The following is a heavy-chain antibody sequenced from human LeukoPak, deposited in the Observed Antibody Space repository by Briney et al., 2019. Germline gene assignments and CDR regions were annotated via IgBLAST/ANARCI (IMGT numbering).Heavy chain of an antibody. CDR3: ARRNWGPVDY. J-gene: IGHJ4*02. D-gene: IGHD7-27*01. Sequence: PSETLSLTCAVSGCSLSSGYYWGWIRQPPGKGLEWIGSIYHSGSTYYNPSLKSRVTISVDTSKNQFSLKLSSVTAADTAVYYCARRNWGPVDYWGQGTLVTVSS. CDR2: IYHSGST. CDR1: GCSLSSGYY. V-gene: IGHV4-38-2*01.